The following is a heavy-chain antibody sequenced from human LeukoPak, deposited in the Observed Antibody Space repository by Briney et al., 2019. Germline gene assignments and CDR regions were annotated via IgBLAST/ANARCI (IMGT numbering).Heavy chain of an antibody. V-gene: IGHV3-21*01. CDR2: ISSSSSYI. J-gene: IGHJ6*03. Sequence: GGSLRLSCAASGFTFSSYSMNWVRQAPGKGLEWVSSISSSSSYIYYADSVRGRFTISRDNAKNSLYLQMNSLRAEDTAVYYCAREAICYDILRLPPNYYYYYMDVWGKGTTVTVSS. D-gene: IGHD3-9*01. CDR1: GFTFSSYS. CDR3: AREAICYDILRLPPNYYYYYMDV.